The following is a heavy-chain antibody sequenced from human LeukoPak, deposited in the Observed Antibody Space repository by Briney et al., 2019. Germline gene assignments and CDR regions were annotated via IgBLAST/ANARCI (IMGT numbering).Heavy chain of an antibody. J-gene: IGHJ4*02. CDR2: IKREADGGTT. CDR1: GFIVNNVW. D-gene: IGHD1-26*01. CDR3: ARDRLGFFDY. V-gene: IGHV3-15*01. Sequence: GGSLRLSCAASGFIVNNVWMNWVRQAPGKGLEWVGRIKREADGGTTDYAAPVKGRFTISRDDSKNTLYLQMNSLRAEDTAVYYCARDRLGFFDYWGQGTLVTVSS.